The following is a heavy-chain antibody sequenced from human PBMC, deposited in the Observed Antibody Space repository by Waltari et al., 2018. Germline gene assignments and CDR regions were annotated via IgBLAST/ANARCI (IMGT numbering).Heavy chain of an antibody. D-gene: IGHD3-22*01. V-gene: IGHV3-23*01. Sequence: EVQLLESGGGLVQPGGSLRLSCAASGFTFSSYAMSWVRQAPGKGLEWVSAISGSGGSTYYADSVKGRFTIARDNSKNTLYLQMNSRRAEDTAVYYWAKDPNTYYYDSSGYPKGGIDYWGQGTLVTVSS. CDR3: AKDPNTYYYDSSGYPKGGIDY. J-gene: IGHJ4*02. CDR2: ISGSGGST. CDR1: GFTFSSYA.